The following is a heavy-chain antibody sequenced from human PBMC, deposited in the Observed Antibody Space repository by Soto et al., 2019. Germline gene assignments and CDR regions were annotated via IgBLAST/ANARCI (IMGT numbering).Heavy chain of an antibody. D-gene: IGHD3-22*01. Sequence: QVHLQESGPGLVKPSQTLSLTCTVSGGSISTGDYYWNWIRQPPGKRLEWMGYIYYSGSTYYNPSPTMRLSISLYTSTTQLSLNLTSVTAATTAASYCARSASRNRDTSGHDDQFEYWGQGSLVTVSS. CDR1: GGSISTGDYY. CDR2: IYYSGST. CDR3: ARSASRNRDTSGHDDQFEY. V-gene: IGHV4-30-4*01. J-gene: IGHJ4*02.